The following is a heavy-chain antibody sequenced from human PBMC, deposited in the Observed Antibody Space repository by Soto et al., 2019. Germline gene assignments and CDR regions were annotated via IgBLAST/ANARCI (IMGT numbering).Heavy chain of an antibody. CDR2: ISYDGGLQ. CDR3: VSDRGYGHASVPYS. J-gene: IGHJ4*02. D-gene: IGHD5-18*01. V-gene: IGHV3-30*03. Sequence: QAQLVESGGGVVQPGRSLRLSCAASGFTFSSYGMHWVRQAPGTGLEWVAVISYDGGLQHYADSVKGRFTISRDNSKNMVLLQMNSLGAEETAVYYCVSDRGYGHASVPYSWGQGTLVSVSS. CDR1: GFTFSSYG.